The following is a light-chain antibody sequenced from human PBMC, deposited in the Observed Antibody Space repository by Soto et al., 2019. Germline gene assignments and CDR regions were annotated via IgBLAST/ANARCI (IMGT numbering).Light chain of an antibody. J-gene: IGLJ1*01. CDR2: EVS. CDR1: SSDIGAYDY. V-gene: IGLV2-8*01. Sequence: QSVLTQPASLSGSPGQSITISCTGTSSDIGAYDYVSWFQQHPGKAPKLMIYEVSQRPSGVPDRFSGSKSGNTASLTVSGLQTEDEADYYCSAYAGSNNFVFGSGTKVTVL. CDR3: SAYAGSNNFV.